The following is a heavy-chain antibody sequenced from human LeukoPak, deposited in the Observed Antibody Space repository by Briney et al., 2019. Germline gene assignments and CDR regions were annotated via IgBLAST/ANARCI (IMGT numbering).Heavy chain of an antibody. V-gene: IGHV1-24*01. CDR1: GYTLTELS. D-gene: IGHD3-22*01. J-gene: IGHJ4*02. CDR2: FDPEGGET. CDR3: ATHPTYYYDSSGYYTDY. Sequence: ASVKVSCKVSGYTLTELSMHWVRQAPGKGLEWMGGFDPEGGETIYAQKFQGRVTMTGDTSTDTAYMELSSLRSEDTAVYYCATHPTYYYDSSGYYTDYWGQGTLVTVSS.